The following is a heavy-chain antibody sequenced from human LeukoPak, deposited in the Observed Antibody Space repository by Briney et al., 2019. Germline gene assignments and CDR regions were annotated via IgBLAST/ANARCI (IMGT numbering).Heavy chain of an antibody. J-gene: IGHJ4*02. D-gene: IGHD3-22*01. V-gene: IGHV3-74*03. Sequence: GGSLRLSCAASGFTFSNTWMHWVRQAPGKGLVWVSRIHSDGISTTYADSVKGRFTISRDNAKNTLYLQMNSLRAEDTAVYYCAKGKAYYYDSSGHRYFDYWGQGTLVTVSS. CDR3: AKGKAYYYDSSGHRYFDY. CDR2: IHSDGIST. CDR1: GFTFSNTW.